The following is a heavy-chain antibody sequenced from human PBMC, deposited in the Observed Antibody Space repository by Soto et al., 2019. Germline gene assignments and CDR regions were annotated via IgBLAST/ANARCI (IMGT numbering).Heavy chain of an antibody. CDR1: GGSISSYY. CDR3: ARGDYLPYSSGWYAGRGYYYGMDV. Sequence: LSLTCTVSGGSISSYYWSWIRQPAGKGLEWIGRIYTSGSTNYNPSLKSRVTMSVDTSKNQFSLKLSSVTAADTAVYYCARGDYLPYSSGWYAGRGYYYGMDVWGQGTTVTVSS. J-gene: IGHJ6*02. V-gene: IGHV4-4*07. CDR2: IYTSGST. D-gene: IGHD6-19*01.